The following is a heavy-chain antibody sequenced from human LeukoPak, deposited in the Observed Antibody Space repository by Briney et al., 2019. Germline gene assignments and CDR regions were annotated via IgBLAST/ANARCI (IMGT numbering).Heavy chain of an antibody. D-gene: IGHD6-19*01. CDR1: GRTSSAYA. V-gene: IGHV3-23*01. J-gene: IGHJ5*02. Sequence: GGSLRLSCAVSGRTSSAYAMTWVRQAPGKGLEWVSGISGSGASTYYAESVKGRFTISRDNSKNTLYLQMNSLRAEDTAVYYCAKGASSGWLLYWFDPWGQGTLVTVSS. CDR3: AKGASSGWLLYWFDP. CDR2: ISGSGAST.